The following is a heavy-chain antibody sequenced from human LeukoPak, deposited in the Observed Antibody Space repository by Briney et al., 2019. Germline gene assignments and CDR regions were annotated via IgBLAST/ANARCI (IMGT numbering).Heavy chain of an antibody. J-gene: IGHJ4*02. CDR3: AKDYVWGSYRHQYFDY. Sequence: GGSLRLSCAASGLSFSSYALSWVRQAPGKGLEWVSAISGSGSSTYFAYSVKGRFTISRDNSKNTLYLQINSLRAEDTAVYYCAKDYVWGSYRHQYFDYWGQGTLVTVSS. CDR1: GLSFSSYA. V-gene: IGHV3-23*01. D-gene: IGHD3-16*02. CDR2: ISGSGSST.